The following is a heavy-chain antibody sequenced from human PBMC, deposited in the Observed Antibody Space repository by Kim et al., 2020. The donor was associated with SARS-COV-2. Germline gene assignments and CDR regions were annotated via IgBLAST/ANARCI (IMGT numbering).Heavy chain of an antibody. CDR3: ARVETDSYGYLAFDY. CDR1: GYTFHTYA. CDR2: VDGGNGNT. J-gene: IGHJ4*02. D-gene: IGHD5-18*01. V-gene: IGHV1-3*01. Sequence: ASVKVSCKASGYTFHTYAMHWMRQAPGQRLEWMGWVDGGNGNTKSSQNFQGRVTITRDRTATTAYMELSSLRSEDTAVYYCARVETDSYGYLAFDYWGQGTAVTVSS.